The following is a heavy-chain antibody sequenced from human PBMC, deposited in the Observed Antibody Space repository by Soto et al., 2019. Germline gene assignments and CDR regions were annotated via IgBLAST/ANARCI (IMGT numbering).Heavy chain of an antibody. D-gene: IGHD2-15*01. V-gene: IGHV4-34*01. J-gene: IGHJ4*02. CDR2: INHSGST. CDR1: GGSFSGYY. CDR3: ARDPYGGILPLDY. Sequence: QVQLQQWGAGLLKPSETLSLTCAVYGGSFSGYYWSWIRQPPGKGLEWIGEINHSGSTNYNPSLKSRVTISVDTSKNQCSLKLSSVTAADTAVYYCARDPYGGILPLDYWGQGTLVTVSS.